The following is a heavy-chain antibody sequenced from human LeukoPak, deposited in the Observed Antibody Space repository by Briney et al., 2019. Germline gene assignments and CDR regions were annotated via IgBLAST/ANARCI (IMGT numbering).Heavy chain of an antibody. CDR1: GFTFSSYW. CDR3: ARDYSGTYFDF. J-gene: IGHJ4*02. V-gene: IGHV3-7*03. Sequence: GGSLRLSCAASGFTFSSYWMNWARQAPGKGLEWVASINHNGNVNYYVDSVKGRFTISRDNAKNSLYLQMSNLRAEDTAAYFCARDYSGTYFDFWGQGTLVTVSS. CDR2: INHNGNVN. D-gene: IGHD1-26*01.